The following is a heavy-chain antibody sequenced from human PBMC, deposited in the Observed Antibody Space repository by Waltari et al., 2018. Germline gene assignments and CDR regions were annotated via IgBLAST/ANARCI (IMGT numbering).Heavy chain of an antibody. Sequence: EVQLVESGGGLVKPGGSLRLSCAASGFTFSNAWMSWVRQAPGKGLEWVGRIKRKTDGGKTDYAAPVKGRCTISREDSKNTLYLQMNSLKTEDTAVYYCTTDRGPGRFINYMDVWGKGTTVTVSS. CDR2: IKRKTDGGKT. CDR1: GFTFSNAW. V-gene: IGHV3-15*01. D-gene: IGHD2-15*01. CDR3: TTDRGPGRFINYMDV. J-gene: IGHJ6*03.